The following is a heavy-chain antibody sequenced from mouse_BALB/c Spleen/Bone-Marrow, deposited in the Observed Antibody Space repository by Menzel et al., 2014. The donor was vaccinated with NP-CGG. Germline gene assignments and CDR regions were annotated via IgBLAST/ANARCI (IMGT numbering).Heavy chain of an antibody. CDR2: IYPGDGDT. CDR1: GYAFSNYG. D-gene: IGHD2-4*01. J-gene: IGHJ4*01. CDR3: ASVYDYGRGYAMDY. Sequence: VQLQQSGAEVMRPGSSVNISCKASGYAFSNYGMNWVKQRPGQGLEWIGQIYPGDGDTNYNGKFKGRVTLTADKSSSTAYMQLSSLTSEDSAVYFCASVYDYGRGYAMDYWGQGTSVTVFS. V-gene: IGHV1-80*01.